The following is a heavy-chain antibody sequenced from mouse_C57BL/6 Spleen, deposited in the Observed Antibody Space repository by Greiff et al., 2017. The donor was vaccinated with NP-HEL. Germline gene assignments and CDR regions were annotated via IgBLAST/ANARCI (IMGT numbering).Heavy chain of an antibody. CDR2: IYPSDSET. V-gene: IGHV1-61*01. Sequence: QVQLQQSGAELVRPGSSVKLSCKASGYTFTSYWMDWVKQRPGQGLEWIGNIYPSDSETHYNQKFKDKATLTVDKSSSTAYMQLSSLTSEDSAVYYCARSWGYYSNWFAYWGQGTLVTVSA. CDR1: GYTFTSYW. D-gene: IGHD2-5*01. J-gene: IGHJ3*01. CDR3: ARSWGYYSNWFAY.